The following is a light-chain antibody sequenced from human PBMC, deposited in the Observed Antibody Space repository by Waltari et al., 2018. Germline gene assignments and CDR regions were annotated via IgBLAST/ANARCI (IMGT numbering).Light chain of an antibody. CDR1: QSISSY. Sequence: DIQMTQSPSSLSASVGDRVTITCRASQSISSYLNWYQQKPGKAPKFLIYGASSLQRGVPSRFSGSGSWTDFTLPINSLRPEDFATYYCQQSYSIPWTVGQGTKAEIK. J-gene: IGKJ1*01. V-gene: IGKV1-39*01. CDR3: QQSYSIPWT. CDR2: GAS.